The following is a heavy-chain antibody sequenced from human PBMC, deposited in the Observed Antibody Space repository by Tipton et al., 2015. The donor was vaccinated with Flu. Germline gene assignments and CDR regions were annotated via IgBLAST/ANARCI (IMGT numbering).Heavy chain of an antibody. CDR3: ARRDYSNYVSEPKNWFDP. Sequence: TLSLTCSVSGDSIGSGYFWGWIRQPPGQGLEWIGNVHRTGNPYYNPSLKSRVTISVDTSKNQFSLRLSSVTAADTAVYHCARRDYSNYVSEPKNWFDPWGQGTLVTVSS. D-gene: IGHD4-11*01. V-gene: IGHV4-38-2*01. CDR1: GDSIGSGYF. J-gene: IGHJ5*02. CDR2: VHRTGNP.